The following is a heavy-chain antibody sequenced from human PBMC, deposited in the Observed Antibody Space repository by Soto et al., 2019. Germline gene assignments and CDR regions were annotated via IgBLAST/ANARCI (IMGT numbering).Heavy chain of an antibody. V-gene: IGHV3-30-3*01. CDR3: AKAYSSSSVVHWFDT. J-gene: IGHJ5*02. CDR2: ISYDGSNK. CDR1: ELTFSSSA. Sequence: PGGNLRLACAAYELTFSSSAMHYVRQAPGKGLEWVAVISYDGSNKYYADSVKGRFTISRDNSKNTLYLQMNSLRAEDTAVYYCAKAYSSSSVVHWFDTWGQAT. D-gene: IGHD6-6*01.